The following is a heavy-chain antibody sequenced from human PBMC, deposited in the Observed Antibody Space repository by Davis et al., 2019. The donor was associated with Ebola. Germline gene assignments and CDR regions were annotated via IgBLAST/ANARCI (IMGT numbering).Heavy chain of an antibody. CDR2: MNPNSGST. V-gene: IGHV1-8*01. CDR3: ARDYSDWYNWFDP. D-gene: IGHD3-9*01. J-gene: IGHJ5*02. Sequence: ASVKVSCKASGYTFTNYDINWVRQATGQGLEWMGWMNPNSGSTGYAQKLQGRVTMTTDTSTSTAYMELRSLRSDDTAVYYCARDYSDWYNWFDPWGQGTLVTVSS. CDR1: GYTFTNYD.